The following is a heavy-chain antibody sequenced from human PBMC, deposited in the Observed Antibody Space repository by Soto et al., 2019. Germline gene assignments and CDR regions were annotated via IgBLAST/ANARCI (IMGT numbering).Heavy chain of an antibody. CDR1: GGSFSGYY. CDR3: IDY. J-gene: IGHJ4*02. V-gene: IGHV4-34*01. D-gene: IGHD3-16*02. Sequence: PSETLSLTCAVYGGSFSGYYWTWIRQPPGTGLEWIGEINHSGSTNYNPSLKSRVTISVDTSKNQFSLKLTSVTAADTAGIGEIDYWGQGTLVTVSS. CDR2: INHSGST.